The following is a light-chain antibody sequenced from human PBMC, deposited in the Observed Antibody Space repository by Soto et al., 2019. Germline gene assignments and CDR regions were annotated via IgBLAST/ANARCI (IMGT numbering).Light chain of an antibody. J-gene: IGKJ1*01. CDR1: QNINSW. V-gene: IGKV1-5*02. CDR2: DAS. Sequence: DIEMIQSPSTLSASVGDRVTIICRASQNINSWVAWYQQKPGKAPKALIYDASSLESGVPSRFSGSGSGTYFTLTISSLQPDDFATYYCQQYDSYSTRTFGQGTKVDIK. CDR3: QQYDSYSTRT.